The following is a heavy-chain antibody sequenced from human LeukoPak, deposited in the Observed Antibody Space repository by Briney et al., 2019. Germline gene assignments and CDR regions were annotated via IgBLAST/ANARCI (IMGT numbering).Heavy chain of an antibody. D-gene: IGHD1-26*01. J-gene: IGHJ5*01. CDR3: ARASGSYWWFDS. V-gene: IGHV1-2*02. CDR1: GYTFTGYY. Sequence: GASVKVSCKASGYTFTGYYLHWGRQAPVQGLEWMGCVNPNSGGTNYAQKFQGSVTMTRDTSISTVYMELSRLRSDDTAVYYCARASGSYWWFDSWGQGTLVTVSS. CDR2: VNPNSGGT.